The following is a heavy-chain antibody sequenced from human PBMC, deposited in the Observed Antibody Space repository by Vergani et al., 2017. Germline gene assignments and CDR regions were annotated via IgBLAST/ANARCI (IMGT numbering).Heavy chain of an antibody. D-gene: IGHD2-2*01. CDR2: IYTSGST. Sequence: QVQLQESGPGLVKPSETLSLTCTVSGGSISSYYWSWIRQPAGKGLEWIGGIYTSGSTNYNPSLKSRVTISVDTSKNQFSLKLSSVTTADTAVYYCARGDQRCSSTSCYFHYFDYWGQGTLVTVSS. J-gene: IGHJ4*02. CDR3: ARGDQRCSSTSCYFHYFDY. V-gene: IGHV4-4*07. CDR1: GGSISSYY.